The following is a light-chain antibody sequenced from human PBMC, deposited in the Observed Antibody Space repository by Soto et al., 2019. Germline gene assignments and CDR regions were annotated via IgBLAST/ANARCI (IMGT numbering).Light chain of an antibody. J-gene: IGLJ2*01. CDR3: AAWDDSLNGL. CDR1: SSNIGGNT. V-gene: IGLV1-44*01. Sequence: QAVVTQPPSASWTPGQRVTISCSGSSSNIGGNTVNWYQQLPGTAPKLLIYSNDQRPSGVPDRFSGSKSGTSASLTISGLQSEDEADYYCAAWDDSLNGLFGGGTKLTVL. CDR2: SND.